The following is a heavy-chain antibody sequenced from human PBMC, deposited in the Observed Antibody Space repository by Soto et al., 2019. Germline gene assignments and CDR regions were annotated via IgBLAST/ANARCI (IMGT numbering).Heavy chain of an antibody. J-gene: IGHJ4*02. CDR3: ARGDGRNFDY. CDR1: GGSFSGYY. Sequence: QVQLQQWGAGLLKPSETLSLTCAVYGGSFSGYYWSWIRQPPGKGLEWIGEINHGGSTNYNPSLQGRDTISVATSKSQFSLKRSSVTAADTAEYYCARGDGRNFDYWGQGTLVTVSS. CDR2: INHGGST. V-gene: IGHV4-34*01.